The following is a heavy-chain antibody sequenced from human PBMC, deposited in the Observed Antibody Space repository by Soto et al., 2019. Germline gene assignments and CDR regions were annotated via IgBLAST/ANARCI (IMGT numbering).Heavy chain of an antibody. CDR2: INHSGTT. D-gene: IGHD3-10*01. V-gene: IGHV4-34*01. Sequence: QEQLQQWGGGLSKPSETLSLTCAVYGGSFSGHYWSWIRQPPGKGLEWIGEINHSGTTNYNPSLKSRVTISVDTSKNQFSLKLSSVTAADTAVYYCARVVGSSGDYFDYWGQGTLVTVSS. CDR3: ARVVGSSGDYFDY. CDR1: GGSFSGHY. J-gene: IGHJ4*02.